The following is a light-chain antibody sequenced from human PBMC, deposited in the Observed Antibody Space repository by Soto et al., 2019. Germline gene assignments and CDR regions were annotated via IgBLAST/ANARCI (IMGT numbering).Light chain of an antibody. CDR1: RSISFF. V-gene: IGKV1-39*01. CDR3: QQGYGTPFT. J-gene: IGKJ5*01. Sequence: DIQMTQSPSSLSVSMGDRVTITCRASRSISFFLNWYQQKPGGAPKLLIYSASTLQTGVPSRFTGSGSGTDFTLSISSLQPEDSATYYCQQGYGTPFTFGQGTRLEIK. CDR2: SAS.